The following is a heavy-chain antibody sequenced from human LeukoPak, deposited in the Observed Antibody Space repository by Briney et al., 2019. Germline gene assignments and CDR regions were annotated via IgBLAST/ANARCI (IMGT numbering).Heavy chain of an antibody. CDR1: GFTFSSYA. J-gene: IGHJ4*02. CDR2: ISGSGGST. CDR3: ARGARGYDILTGYYSNRYFDY. Sequence: GGSLRLSCAASGFTFSSYAMSWVRQAPGKGLEWVSAISGSGGSTYYADSVKGRFTISRDNSKNTLYLQMNSLRAEDTAVYYCARGARGYDILTGYYSNRYFDYWGQGTLVTVSS. D-gene: IGHD3-9*01. V-gene: IGHV3-23*01.